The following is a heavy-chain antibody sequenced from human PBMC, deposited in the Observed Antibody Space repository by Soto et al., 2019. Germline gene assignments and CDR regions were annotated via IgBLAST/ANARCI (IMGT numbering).Heavy chain of an antibody. V-gene: IGHV1-18*04. CDR3: ARDSVVVPAAISRGYYYYGMDV. CDR1: GYTFTSYG. Sequence: GAAVKVSCKASGYTFTSYGISWVRQAPVQVLEWMGWISAYNGNTNYAQKLQGRVTMTTDTSTSTAYMELSSLRSDETAVYYCARDSVVVPAAISRGYYYYGMDVWGQGTTFTVSS. J-gene: IGHJ6*02. CDR2: ISAYNGNT. D-gene: IGHD2-2*02.